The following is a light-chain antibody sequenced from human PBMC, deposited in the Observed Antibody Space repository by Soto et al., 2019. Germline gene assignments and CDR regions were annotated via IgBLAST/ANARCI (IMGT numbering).Light chain of an antibody. V-gene: IGKV3-20*01. J-gene: IGKJ1*01. CDR1: QTISSSY. CDR3: QQYGSWT. Sequence: EIVLTQSPGTLSVSPGERATLSCRASQTISSSYLAWYRQKPGQAPSLRIYGTSSRATGIPDRFSGSGSGTDFTLTISRLEPDDSAMFFCQQYGSWTFGQGTKVEIK. CDR2: GTS.